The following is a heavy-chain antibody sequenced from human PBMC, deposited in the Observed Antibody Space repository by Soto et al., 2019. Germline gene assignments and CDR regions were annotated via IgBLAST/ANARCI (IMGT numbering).Heavy chain of an antibody. CDR3: AKNGQPPYYYYGMDV. V-gene: IGHV1-18*01. CDR2: ISGYNGDT. Sequence: QGPLVQSGPEAKKPGASVKVSCKASGYTFSRYGISWVRQAPGQGLEWMGWISGYNGDTKYAQKVQGRVTMTIDTSTYTAYMEWRSLTSDDTAIYYCAKNGQPPYYYYGMDVWGQGTTVTVSS. CDR1: GYTFSRYG. D-gene: IGHD2-8*01. J-gene: IGHJ6*02.